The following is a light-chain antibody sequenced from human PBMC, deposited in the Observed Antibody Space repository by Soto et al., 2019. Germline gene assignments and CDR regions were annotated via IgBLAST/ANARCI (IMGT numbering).Light chain of an antibody. Sequence: QSALTQPASVSGSPGQSITISCTGTSSDIGGYNFVSWSRQHPGKAPKLLIYAVTNRPSGIPDRFSGSKSCNTSSLTISGLQAEDEADYYCTSYTTSRTLVFGGGTKLTVL. J-gene: IGLJ2*01. CDR1: SSDIGGYNF. CDR2: AVT. V-gene: IGLV2-14*01. CDR3: TSYTTSRTLV.